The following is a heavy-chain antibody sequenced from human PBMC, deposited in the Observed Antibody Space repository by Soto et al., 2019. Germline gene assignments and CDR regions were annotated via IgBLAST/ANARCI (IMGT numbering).Heavy chain of an antibody. CDR3: ASVNSYGYYFDD. V-gene: IGHV4-59*08. D-gene: IGHD5-18*01. J-gene: IGHJ4*02. CDR2: IYYSGST. CDR1: GGSISSYY. Sequence: SETLSLTCTVSGGSISSYYWSWIRQPPGKGLEWIGYIYYSGSTNYNPSLKSRVTISVDTSKNQFSLKLSSVTAADTAVYYCASVNSYGYYFDDWGQGTLVTVSS.